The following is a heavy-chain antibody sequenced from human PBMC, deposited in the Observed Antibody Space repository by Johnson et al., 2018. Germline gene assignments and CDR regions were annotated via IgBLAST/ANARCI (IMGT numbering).Heavy chain of an antibody. V-gene: IGHV3-20*04. CDR2: SNWTGDNT. CDR3: AKDGRLLRYFDWAFIFQH. J-gene: IGHJ1*01. D-gene: IGHD3-9*01. CDR1: GFTFDAYG. Sequence: VQLVQSGGVVVQPGGSLRLSCAASGFTFDAYGMSWVREAPGKGLEWVAGSNWTGDNTGDADSGKGRFTISKDNAKSSLYLQGNGLRAEDTALYYCAKDGRLLRYFDWAFIFQHWGQGTLVTVSS.